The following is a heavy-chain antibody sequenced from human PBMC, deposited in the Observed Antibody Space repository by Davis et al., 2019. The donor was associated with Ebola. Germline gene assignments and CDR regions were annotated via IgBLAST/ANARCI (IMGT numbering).Heavy chain of an antibody. CDR3: ARDYGEVGDIYYYYGMDV. D-gene: IGHD3-16*01. V-gene: IGHV3-21*01. J-gene: IGHJ6*02. Sequence: GGSLRLSCAASGFTFSSYSMNWVRQAPGKGLEWVSSISSSSSYIYYADSVKGRFTISRDNAKNSLYLQMNSLRAEDTAVYYCARDYGEVGDIYYYYGMDVWGQGTTVTVSS. CDR1: GFTFSSYS. CDR2: ISSSSSYI.